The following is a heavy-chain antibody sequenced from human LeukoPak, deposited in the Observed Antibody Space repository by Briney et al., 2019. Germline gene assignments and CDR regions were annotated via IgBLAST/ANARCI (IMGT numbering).Heavy chain of an antibody. Sequence: PGGSLRLSCAASGFTVSSNYMSWVRQAPGKGLEWVSVIYSGGSTYYADSVKGRFTISRDNSKNTLYLQMNSLRAEDTAVYYCARDSVGAKGSYYYYGMDVWGQGTTVTVSS. D-gene: IGHD1-26*01. CDR3: ARDSVGAKGSYYYYGMDV. CDR1: GFTVSSNY. V-gene: IGHV3-53*01. J-gene: IGHJ6*02. CDR2: IYSGGST.